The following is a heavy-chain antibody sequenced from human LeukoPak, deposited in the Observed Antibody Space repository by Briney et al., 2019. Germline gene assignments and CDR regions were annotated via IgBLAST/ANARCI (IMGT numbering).Heavy chain of an antibody. CDR2: INPSGGST. CDR3: ARDEGYCGGDCYSSGFDY. CDR1: GYTFTSYY. J-gene: IGHJ4*02. Sequence: ASVKVCCKASGYTFTSYYMHWVRQAPGQGLEWVGIINPSGGSTSYAQKFQGRVTITTDESTSTAYMELSSLRSEDTAVYYCARDEGYCGGDCYSSGFDYWGQGTLVTVSS. V-gene: IGHV1-46*01. D-gene: IGHD2-21*02.